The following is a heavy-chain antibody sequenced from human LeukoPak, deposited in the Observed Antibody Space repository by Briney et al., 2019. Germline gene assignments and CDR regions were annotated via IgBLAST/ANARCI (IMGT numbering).Heavy chain of an antibody. CDR2: VYYTGST. D-gene: IGHD3-10*01. J-gene: IGHJ4*02. CDR3: ARGRFAELLFDI. CDR1: GASISSYY. Sequence: SETLSLTRTVSGASISSYYWSWIRQPPGKGLEWIGYVYYTGSTNYNPSLNSRVTISVDTSKNHFSLKLTSVTAADTAMYYCARGRFAELLFDIWGQGTLVTVSS. V-gene: IGHV4-59*08.